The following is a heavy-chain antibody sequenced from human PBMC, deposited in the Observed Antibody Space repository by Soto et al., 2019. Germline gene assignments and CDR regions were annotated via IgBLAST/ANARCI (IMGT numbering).Heavy chain of an antibody. CDR1: GFTFSSYW. CDR2: INSDGSST. D-gene: IGHD1-1*01. Sequence: GGSLRLSCAASGFTFSSYWMHWVRQAPGKGLAWVSRINSDGSSTTYADSVKGRFTVSRDNAKNTLYLQMKSLRGEDTALYYCATLASIQPERFDYWGQGTQVTVSS. V-gene: IGHV3-74*01. J-gene: IGHJ4*02. CDR3: ATLASIQPERFDY.